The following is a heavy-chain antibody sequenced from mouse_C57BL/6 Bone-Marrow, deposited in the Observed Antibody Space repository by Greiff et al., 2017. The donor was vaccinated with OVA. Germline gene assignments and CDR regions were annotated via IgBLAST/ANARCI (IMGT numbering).Heavy chain of an antibody. CDR2: IYPGDGDT. CDR1: GYAFSSSW. V-gene: IGHV1-82*01. Sequence: QVHVKQSGPELVKPGASVKLSCKASGYAFSSSWMNWVKQRPGKGLEWIGRIYPGDGDTNYNGKFKGKATLTADKSSSTAYMQLSSLTSEDSAVFFCASDYWYFDVWGTGTTVTVSS. J-gene: IGHJ1*03. CDR3: ASDYWYFDV.